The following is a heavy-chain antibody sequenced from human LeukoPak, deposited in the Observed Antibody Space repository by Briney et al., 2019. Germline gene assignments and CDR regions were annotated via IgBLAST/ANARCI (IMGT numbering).Heavy chain of an antibody. D-gene: IGHD3-22*01. CDR3: ARGKTFYYYDSSGYYEWFAY. V-gene: IGHV1-18*01. J-gene: IGHJ4*02. CDR1: GYTFTSYG. CDR2: ISAYNGNT. Sequence: ASVKVSCKASGYTFTSYGISWVRQAPGQGLEWMGWISAYNGNTNYAQKLQGRVTITADKSTSTAYMELSSLRSEDTAVYYCARGKTFYYYDSSGYYEWFAYWGQGTLVTVSS.